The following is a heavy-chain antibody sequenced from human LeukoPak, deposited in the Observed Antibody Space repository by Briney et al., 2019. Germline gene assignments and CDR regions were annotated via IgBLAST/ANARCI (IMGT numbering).Heavy chain of an antibody. CDR3: ARTLVVVPAAIVNWFDP. V-gene: IGHV3-33*01. Sequence: GRSLRLSCAASGFTFSSYGMRWVRQAPGKGLEWVAVIWYDGSNKYYADSVKGRFTISRDNSKNTLYLQMNSLRAEDTAVYYCARTLVVVPAAIVNWFDPWGQGTLVTVSS. D-gene: IGHD2-2*02. CDR1: GFTFSSYG. CDR2: IWYDGSNK. J-gene: IGHJ5*02.